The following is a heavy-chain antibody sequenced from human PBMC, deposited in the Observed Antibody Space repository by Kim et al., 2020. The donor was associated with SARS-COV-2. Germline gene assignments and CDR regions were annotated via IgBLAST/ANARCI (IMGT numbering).Heavy chain of an antibody. V-gene: IGHV1-3*01. D-gene: IGHD6-19*01. CDR3: ARDPGGAGRHYYFDY. J-gene: IGHJ4*02. Sequence: RKCQGRVTRTRDTSANTAYMELSSLTSEDTAIYYCARDPGGAGRHYYFDYWGQGALVTVSS.